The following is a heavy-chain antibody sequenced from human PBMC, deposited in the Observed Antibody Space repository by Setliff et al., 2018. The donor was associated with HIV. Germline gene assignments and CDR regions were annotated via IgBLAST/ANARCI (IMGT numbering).Heavy chain of an antibody. D-gene: IGHD3-22*01. J-gene: IGHJ4*02. CDR2: IYYSGST. V-gene: IGHV4-61*01. CDR3: ARAVYYDSSGYYLPFDY. CDR1: GGSVSSGSYY. Sequence: LSLTCTVSGGSVSSGSYYWSWIRQPPGKGLEWIGYIYYSGSTNYNPSLKSRVTISVDTSKNQFSLKLSSVTAADTAVYYCARAVYYDSSGYYLPFDYWGQGTLVTVSS.